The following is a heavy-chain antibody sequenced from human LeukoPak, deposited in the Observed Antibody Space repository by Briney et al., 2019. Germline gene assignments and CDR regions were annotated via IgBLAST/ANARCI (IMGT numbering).Heavy chain of an antibody. CDR2: IIPTFGTA. Sequence: SVKVSCKASGGTFSSYAISWARQAPGQGLEWMGGIIPTFGTANYAQKFQGRVTITADKSTSTAYMELSSLRSEDTAVDYCSRDYILPLETDYGESFVIWGQGTVVSVSS. V-gene: IGHV1-69*06. J-gene: IGHJ3*02. D-gene: IGHD3-16*01. CDR3: SRDYILPLETDYGESFVI. CDR1: GGTFSSYA.